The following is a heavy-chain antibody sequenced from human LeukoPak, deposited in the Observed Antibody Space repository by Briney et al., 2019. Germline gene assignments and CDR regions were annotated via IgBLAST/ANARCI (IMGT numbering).Heavy chain of an antibody. CDR1: GFTFSSYE. V-gene: IGHV3-48*03. Sequence: GRSLRLSCAASGFTFSSYEMNWVRQAPGKGLEWVSYISSSGNTIYYADSVKGRFTISRDNAKNSLYLQMNSLRAEDTAVYYCARDRRGGSGSYISDYWGQGTLVTVSS. CDR3: ARDRRGGSGSYISDY. CDR2: ISSSGNTI. J-gene: IGHJ4*02. D-gene: IGHD3-10*01.